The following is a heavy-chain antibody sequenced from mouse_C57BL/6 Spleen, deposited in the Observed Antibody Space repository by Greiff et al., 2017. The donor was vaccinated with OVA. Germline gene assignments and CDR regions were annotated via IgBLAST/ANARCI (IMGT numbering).Heavy chain of an antibody. Sequence: VQLQQSGAELVRPGASVKLSCTASGFNIKDYYMHWVKQRPEQGLEWIGRIDPEDGDTEYAPKFQGKATMTADTSSNTAYLQLSSLTSEDTAVYYCTSYGSSYGYFDYWGQGTTLTVSS. J-gene: IGHJ2*01. CDR1: GFNIKDYY. V-gene: IGHV14-1*01. CDR2: IDPEDGDT. D-gene: IGHD1-1*01. CDR3: TSYGSSYGYFDY.